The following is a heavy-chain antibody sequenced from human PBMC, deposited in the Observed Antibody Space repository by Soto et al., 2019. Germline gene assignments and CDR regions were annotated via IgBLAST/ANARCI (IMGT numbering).Heavy chain of an antibody. CDR3: ADAYHHNHQYYNVDV. CDR2: IKGTDAGGTA. CDR1: GFTFSIAW. D-gene: IGHD3-16*01. J-gene: IGHJ6*02. V-gene: IGHV3-15*01. Sequence: QLVESGGGLVKPGESLRLSCEASGFTFSIAWVTWVRQVPGKGLEWVGRIKGTDAGGTADYAAPVKGRFIISRDDAKTTVYLQRNSLTPEDTAVYYCADAYHHNHQYYNVDVCGQGTTVTVSS.